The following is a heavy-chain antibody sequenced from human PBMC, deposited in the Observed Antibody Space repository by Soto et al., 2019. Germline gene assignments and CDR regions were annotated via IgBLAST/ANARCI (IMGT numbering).Heavy chain of an antibody. J-gene: IGHJ4*02. CDR2: INWSSGSI. Sequence: GGSLRLSCAASGFTFEDYAMHWVRQAPGKGLEWVSGINWSSGSIGYADSVEGRFTVSRDNARSSLFLQMNSLRTEDTALYYCAKGGGYCTGGSCSSSIDYWGQGTLVTVSS. CDR3: AKGGGYCTGGSCSSSIDY. D-gene: IGHD2-15*01. V-gene: IGHV3-9*01. CDR1: GFTFEDYA.